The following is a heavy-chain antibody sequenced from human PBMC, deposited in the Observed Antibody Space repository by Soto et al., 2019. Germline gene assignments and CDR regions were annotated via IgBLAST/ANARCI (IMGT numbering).Heavy chain of an antibody. CDR3: AKNRGLQYYFDY. CDR2: ISGSGDYT. Sequence: EVQLLESGGGLVQPGGSLRLSCAASGFTFDSYAMNWVRQAPGKGLEWVSTISGSGDYTYYTDSVKGRFTISRANSKNMMYLQMNSLRAEDTAVYYCAKNRGLQYYFDYWGQGTLVTVSS. V-gene: IGHV3-23*01. CDR1: GFTFDSYA. J-gene: IGHJ4*02.